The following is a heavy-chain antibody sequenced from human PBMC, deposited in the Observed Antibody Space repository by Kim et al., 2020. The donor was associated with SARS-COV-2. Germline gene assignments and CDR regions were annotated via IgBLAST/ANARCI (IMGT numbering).Heavy chain of an antibody. J-gene: IGHJ6*02. CDR2: IYHTGST. CDR1: GYSISSGYY. V-gene: IGHV4-38-2*02. D-gene: IGHD6-19*01. Sequence: SETLSLTCTVSGYSISSGYYWDWIRQPPGKGLEWIGTIYHTGSTYYTPSLKSRVTISVDTSKNQFSLRLNSVTAADTAVYYCARGGDSSGWGYYYYGMDVWGQGTTVTVSS. CDR3: ARGGDSSGWGYYYYGMDV.